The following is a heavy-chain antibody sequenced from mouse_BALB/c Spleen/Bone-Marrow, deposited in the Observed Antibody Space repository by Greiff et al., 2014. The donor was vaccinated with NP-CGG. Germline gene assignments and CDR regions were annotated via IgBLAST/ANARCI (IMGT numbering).Heavy chain of an antibody. J-gene: IGHJ3*01. D-gene: IGHD2-13*01. CDR2: INPSNGGT. CDR1: GYTFTSYY. V-gene: IGHV1S81*02. Sequence: VQLQQSGAELVKPGASVKLSCKASGYTFTSYYMYWVKQRPGQGLEWIGEINPSNGGTNFNEKFKSKATLTVDKSSSTAYMQLSSLTSEDSAAYYCTREGDSPFAYWGQGTLVTVPA. CDR3: TREGDSPFAY.